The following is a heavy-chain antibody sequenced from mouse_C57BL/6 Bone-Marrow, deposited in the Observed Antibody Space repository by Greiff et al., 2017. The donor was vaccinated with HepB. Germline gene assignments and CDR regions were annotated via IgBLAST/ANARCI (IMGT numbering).Heavy chain of an antibody. Sequence: VEPGASVKISCKASGYAFSSSWMNWVKQRPGKGLEWIGRIYPGDGDTNYNGKFKGKATLTADKSSSTAYMQLSSLTSEDSAVYFCARSSRGFYYAMDYWGQGTSVTVSS. J-gene: IGHJ4*01. CDR3: ARSSRGFYYAMDY. V-gene: IGHV1-82*01. CDR1: GYAFSSSW. CDR2: IYPGDGDT.